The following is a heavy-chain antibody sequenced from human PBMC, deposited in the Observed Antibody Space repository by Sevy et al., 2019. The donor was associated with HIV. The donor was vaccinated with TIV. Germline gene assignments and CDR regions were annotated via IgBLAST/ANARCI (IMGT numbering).Heavy chain of an antibody. CDR1: GFIFSNAW. CDR3: GYSEYGYYYDY. J-gene: IGHJ4*02. Sequence: GGSLRLSCGASGFIFSNAWMSWVRQAPGKGLEWVGRIKSKADGGTPDYAAPVKGTFTISSDDSIHTLYLQMNSLRTDDTAVYYCGYSEYGYYYDYWGQGTLVTVSS. CDR2: IKSKADGGTP. V-gene: IGHV3-15*01. D-gene: IGHD1-26*01.